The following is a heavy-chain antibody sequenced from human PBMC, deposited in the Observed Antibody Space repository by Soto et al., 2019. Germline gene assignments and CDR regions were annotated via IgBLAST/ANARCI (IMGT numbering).Heavy chain of an antibody. CDR1: RYTFSDYY. Sequence: ASVKVSCKTSRYTFSDYYMHWLRQAPGQGLEWLGYINAKSGGTVYAQKFQGRVTMTRDTSTRTAYMELSGLTSDDTAVYYCAGPAYCGGDGYYYFDKWGQGTLVTVSS. CDR3: AGPAYCGGDGYYYFDK. J-gene: IGHJ4*02. CDR2: INAKSGGT. D-gene: IGHD2-21*01. V-gene: IGHV1-2*02.